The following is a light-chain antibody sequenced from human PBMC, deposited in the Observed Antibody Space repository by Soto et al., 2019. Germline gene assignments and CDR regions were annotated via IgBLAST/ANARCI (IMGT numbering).Light chain of an antibody. CDR1: QSVSSY. Sequence: EIVLTQSPATLSLSPGERATLSCRASQSVSSYLAWYQQKPGQAPRLLIYDASNRATGVLARFSGSGSGADFTLTISSLEPEDFAVYYCQHRSNWPRTFGQGTRVEIK. V-gene: IGKV3-11*01. CDR3: QHRSNWPRT. J-gene: IGKJ1*01. CDR2: DAS.